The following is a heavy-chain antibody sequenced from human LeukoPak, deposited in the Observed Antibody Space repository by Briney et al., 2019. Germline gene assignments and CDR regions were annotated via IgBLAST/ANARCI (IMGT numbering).Heavy chain of an antibody. CDR3: ARQPLFRGGYSRIMFDP. V-gene: IGHV4-39*01. CDR2: IYYSGST. J-gene: IGHJ5*02. Sequence: SETLSLTCTVSGGSISSSSYYWGWIRQPPGKGLEWIGSIYYSGSTYYNPSLKSRVTISVDTSKNQFSLKLSSVTAADTAVYYCARQPLFRGGYSRIMFDPWGQGTLVTVSS. CDR1: GGSISSSSYY. D-gene: IGHD3-3*01.